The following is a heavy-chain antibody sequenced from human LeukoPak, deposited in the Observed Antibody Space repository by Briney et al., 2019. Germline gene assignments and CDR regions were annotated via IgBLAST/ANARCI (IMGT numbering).Heavy chain of an antibody. CDR3: ARDPILGGSGPDY. J-gene: IGHJ4*02. V-gene: IGHV4-31*03. CDR1: GGSISSGGYY. CDR2: IYYSGST. D-gene: IGHD1-26*01. Sequence: SETLSLTCTVPGGSISSGGYYWSWIRQHPGKGLEWIGYIYYSGSTYYNPSLKSRVTISVDTSKNQFSLKLSSVTAADTAVYYCARDPILGGSGPDYWGQGTLVTVSS.